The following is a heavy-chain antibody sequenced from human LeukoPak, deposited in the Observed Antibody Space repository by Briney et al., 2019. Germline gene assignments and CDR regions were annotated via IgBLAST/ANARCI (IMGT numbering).Heavy chain of an antibody. CDR1: GDSIGGFY. Sequence: SETLSLTCNVSGDSIGGFYWSWIRQPPGKGLEWIGYIYYSGSTNYNPSLKSRVTISVDTPKNQFSLKLSSVTAADTAVYYCARAGSGYSSSYDAFDIWGQGTMVTVSS. J-gene: IGHJ3*02. CDR2: IYYSGST. CDR3: ARAGSGYSSSYDAFDI. V-gene: IGHV4-59*01. D-gene: IGHD6-13*01.